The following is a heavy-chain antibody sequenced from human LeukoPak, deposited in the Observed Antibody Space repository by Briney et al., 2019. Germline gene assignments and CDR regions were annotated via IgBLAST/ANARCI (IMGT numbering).Heavy chain of an antibody. V-gene: IGHV1-18*01. D-gene: IGHD6-13*01. Sequence: GASVKVSCKASGCTFTSYGISWVRQAPGQGLEWMGWISAYNGNTNYSQKLQGRVTITTDTSTSTAYMELRSLRSDDTAVYYCARDLAAAGGDYWGQGTLVTVSS. CDR2: ISAYNGNT. J-gene: IGHJ4*02. CDR3: ARDLAAAGGDY. CDR1: GCTFTSYG.